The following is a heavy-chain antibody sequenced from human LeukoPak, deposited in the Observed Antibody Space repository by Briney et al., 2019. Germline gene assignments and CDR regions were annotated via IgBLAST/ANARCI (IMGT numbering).Heavy chain of an antibody. D-gene: IGHD3-22*01. CDR1: GYTFTSYY. V-gene: IGHV1-2*02. J-gene: IGHJ5*02. CDR2: INPNSGGT. CDR3: ARDRRIRRYYDSSGWVWFDP. Sequence: ASVKVSCKASGYTFTSYYMHWVRQAPGQGLEWMGWINPNSGGTNYAQKFQGRVTMTRDTSISTAYMELSRLRSDDTAVYYCARDRRIRRYYDSSGWVWFDPWGQGTLVTVSS.